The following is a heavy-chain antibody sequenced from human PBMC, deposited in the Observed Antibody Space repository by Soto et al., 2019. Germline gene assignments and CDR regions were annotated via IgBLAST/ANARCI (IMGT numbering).Heavy chain of an antibody. Sequence: ASVKVSCNASGYTFSQYDVSWVRQSPGQGLEWMGWVNPNSGGIQYAQKFQGRVTMARDTSISTAFMVLSRLRPDDTAIYHCARGGRGDMIPFGGVIGDAFDIWGQGTMVTVSS. CDR2: VNPNSGGI. J-gene: IGHJ3*02. D-gene: IGHD3-16*02. CDR3: ARGGRGDMIPFGGVIGDAFDI. V-gene: IGHV1-2*02. CDR1: GYTFSQYD.